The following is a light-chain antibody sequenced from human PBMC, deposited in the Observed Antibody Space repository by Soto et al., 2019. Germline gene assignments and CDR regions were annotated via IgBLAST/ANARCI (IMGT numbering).Light chain of an antibody. CDR2: WAS. J-gene: IGKJ4*01. CDR1: QSVLYTSNNKNY. CDR3: QQYYGLPPT. V-gene: IGKV4-1*01. Sequence: DIVMTQSPDSLAVSLGERATINCKSSQSVLYTSNNKNYIAWYQQKPGQPPKLLLYWASTRESGVPDRFRGSGSGTDFTLTISSLQAEDVAVYYCQQYYGLPPTFGGGTKVDIK.